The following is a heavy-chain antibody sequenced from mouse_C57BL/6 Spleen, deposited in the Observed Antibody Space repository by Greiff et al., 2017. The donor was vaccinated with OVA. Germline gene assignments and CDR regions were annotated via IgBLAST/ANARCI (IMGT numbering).Heavy chain of an antibody. CDR1: GYAFSSSW. J-gene: IGHJ4*01. D-gene: IGHD1-1*01. V-gene: IGHV1-82*01. CDR2: IYPGDGDT. CDR3: ARVLYYAMDY. Sequence: QVHVKQSGPELVKPGASVKISCKASGYAFSSSWMNWVKQRPGKGLEWIGRIYPGDGDTNYNGKFKGKATLTADKSSSTAYMQLSSLTSEDSAVYFCARVLYYAMDYWGQGTSVTVSS.